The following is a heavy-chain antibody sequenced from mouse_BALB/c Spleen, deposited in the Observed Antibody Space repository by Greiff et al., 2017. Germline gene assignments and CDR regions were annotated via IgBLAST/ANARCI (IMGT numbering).Heavy chain of an antibody. V-gene: IGHV5-6-3*01. Sequence: EVKVVESGGGLVQPGGSLKLSCAASGFTFSSYGMSWVRQTPDKRLELVATINSNGGSTYYPDSVKGRFTISRDNAKNTLYLQMSSLKSEDTAMYYCARDRGGVAWFAYWGQGTLVTVSA. CDR2: INSNGGST. CDR3: ARDRGGVAWFAY. CDR1: GFTFSSYG. J-gene: IGHJ3*01.